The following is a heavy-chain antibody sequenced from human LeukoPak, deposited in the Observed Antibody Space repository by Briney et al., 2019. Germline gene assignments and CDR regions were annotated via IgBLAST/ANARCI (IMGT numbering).Heavy chain of an antibody. Sequence: GGSLRLSCAAYGFTCSSYWMHWLRQAPGKGLVWVSRINTDGSSTSYADSVKGRFTISRDNAKNTLYLRMNSLRAEDTAVYYCAGRRVWTSHAFDIWGQGTMVTVSS. CDR2: INTDGSST. D-gene: IGHD3/OR15-3a*01. V-gene: IGHV3-74*01. CDR3: AGRRVWTSHAFDI. J-gene: IGHJ3*02. CDR1: GFTCSSYW.